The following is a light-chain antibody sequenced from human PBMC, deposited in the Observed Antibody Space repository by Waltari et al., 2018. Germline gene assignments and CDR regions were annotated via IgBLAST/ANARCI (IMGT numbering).Light chain of an antibody. J-gene: IGKJ1*01. CDR3: QQYNAWTPWT. V-gene: IGKV3-15*01. CDR2: GAS. Sequence: EIVMTQSPATLSVSPGDSATLSCRASQSIRRNLACYQQPPGQAPRPPIYGASTRVLGVPAMFSGSGAGTEFIPTISSLQSEDFAVYYCQQYNAWTPWTFGQGTKVEIK. CDR1: QSIRRN.